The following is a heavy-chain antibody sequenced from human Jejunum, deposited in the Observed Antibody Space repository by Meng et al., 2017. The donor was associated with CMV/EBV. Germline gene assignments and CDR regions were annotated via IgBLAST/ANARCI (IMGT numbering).Heavy chain of an antibody. CDR2: IRSKTINYAP. D-gene: IGHD3-10*01. V-gene: IGHV3-73*01. CDR1: AFTFAASA. J-gene: IGHJ4*02. Sequence: AFTFAASAVPWVLQSSGKCLEWVGRIRSKTINYAPEYAAPLQGRSTISRDDSKNTAYLQMNSLKIEDTAVYYCTRSPPGQFGFVDYWGQGTLVTVSS. CDR3: TRSPPGQFGFVDY.